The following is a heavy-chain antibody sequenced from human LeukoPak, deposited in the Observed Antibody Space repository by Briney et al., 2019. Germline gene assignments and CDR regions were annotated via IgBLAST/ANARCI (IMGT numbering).Heavy chain of an antibody. CDR3: AREPRLLSY. CDR2: ISGGGTNI. Sequence: PGGSLRLSCAASGFTFGDYYMTWIRQAPGKGLESISYISGGGTNIVYADSVQGRFTISRDNAKNALYLQMNSLRAEDTAVYYCAREPRLLSYWGQGTLVTVSS. J-gene: IGHJ4*02. D-gene: IGHD2-15*01. V-gene: IGHV3-11*04. CDR1: GFTFGDYY.